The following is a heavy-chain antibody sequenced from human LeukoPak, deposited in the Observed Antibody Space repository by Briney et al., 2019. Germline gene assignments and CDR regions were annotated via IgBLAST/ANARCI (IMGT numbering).Heavy chain of an antibody. CDR1: GFTFSSYW. D-gene: IGHD2-15*01. J-gene: IGHJ4*02. V-gene: IGHV3-74*01. CDR2: ITSDGST. CDR3: TREPGGRFQGYG. Sequence: HPGGSLRLSCAASGFTFSSYWMHWVRQAPGKGLVWVSRITSDGSTTYADSVKGRFTISRDNAKNTLYLQMNSLKAEDSAVYYCTREPGGRFQGYGWGQGTLVTVSS.